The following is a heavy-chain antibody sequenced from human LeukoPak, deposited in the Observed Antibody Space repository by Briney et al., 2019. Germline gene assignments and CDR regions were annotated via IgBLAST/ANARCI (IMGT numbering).Heavy chain of an antibody. J-gene: IGHJ4*02. CDR2: VFFTGKT. V-gene: IGHV4-39*07. Sequence: SETLSLTCTVSGGSVSTSDYYWGWIRQSPVKGLEWIGDVFFTGKTNYNPSLRGRATISIDTSKNQFSLKLTYVTAADSAVYYCARVFDSWGQGTLVTVSS. CDR3: ARVFDS. CDR1: GGSVSTSDYY.